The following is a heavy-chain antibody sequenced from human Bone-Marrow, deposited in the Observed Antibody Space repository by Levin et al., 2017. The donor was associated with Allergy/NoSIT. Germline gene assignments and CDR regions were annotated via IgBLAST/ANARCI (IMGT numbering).Heavy chain of an antibody. Sequence: GGSLRLSCAASGLIFSNHWMSWVRLAPGKGLEWVANIKHDGSETYYVDSVEGRFTISRDNANNLLFLHINGLRAEDTAMYYCARDWGIVGATDAFDVWGQGTMVTVSS. V-gene: IGHV3-7*01. CDR1: GLIFSNHW. D-gene: IGHD1-26*01. J-gene: IGHJ3*01. CDR2: IKHDGSET. CDR3: ARDWGIVGATDAFDV.